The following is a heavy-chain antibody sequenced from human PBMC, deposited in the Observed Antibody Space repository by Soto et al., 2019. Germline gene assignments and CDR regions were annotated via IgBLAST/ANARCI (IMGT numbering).Heavy chain of an antibody. J-gene: IGHJ6*02. CDR2: IIPIFGTA. V-gene: IGHV1-69*13. Sequence: ASVKVSCKASGGTFSSYAISWVRQAPGQGLEWMGGIIPIFGTANYAQKFQGRVTITADESTSTAYMELSSLRSEDTAVYYCARTASERTYSSSWYHHYYYYYGMDVWGQGTTVTVSS. CDR1: GGTFSSYA. D-gene: IGHD6-13*01. CDR3: ARTASERTYSSSWYHHYYYYYGMDV.